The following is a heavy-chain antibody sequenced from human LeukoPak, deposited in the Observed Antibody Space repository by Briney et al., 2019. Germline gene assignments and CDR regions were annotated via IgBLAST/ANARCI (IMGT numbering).Heavy chain of an antibody. D-gene: IGHD5-18*01. V-gene: IGHV4-30-2*01. CDR3: ARGSGYSYGFYYYYMDV. J-gene: IGHJ6*03. CDR2: IYHSGRT. CDR1: GGSVSSGGHY. Sequence: SQTLSLTCTVSGGSVSSGGHYWSWIRQPPGKGLEWIGYIYHSGRTYYNPSLKSRVTISVDRSKNQFSLKLSSVTAADTAVYYCARGSGYSYGFYYYYMDVWGKGTTVTVSS.